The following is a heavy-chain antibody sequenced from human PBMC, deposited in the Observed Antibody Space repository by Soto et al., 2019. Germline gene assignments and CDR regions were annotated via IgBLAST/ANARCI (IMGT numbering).Heavy chain of an antibody. CDR2: ISSGGRTM. D-gene: IGHD1-1*01. CDR1: GFTFSDYY. CDR3: ARVRGGTWDFDI. J-gene: IGHJ3*02. Sequence: QVQLVESGGGLVKAGGSLRLSCAASGFTFSDYYMSWIRQAPGKGLEWVSYISSGGRTMYYTDSVKGRFTISRDNAKNALYLQMNSLNTEDTAVYYCARVRGGTWDFDIWGHGTMVTVSS. V-gene: IGHV3-11*01.